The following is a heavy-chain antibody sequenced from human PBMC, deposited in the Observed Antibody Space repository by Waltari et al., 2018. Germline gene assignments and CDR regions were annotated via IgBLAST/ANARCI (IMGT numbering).Heavy chain of an antibody. Sequence: EVHLLESGGGLVQPGGSLRRSCAASGFTLTSYAMSWVGQAPGRGLEWGSVLFSGGSTHYGEALKGRFTITRDNSNNTLYIQMNSLRVEDSAVYYCAKSRKSGDGYYYYMDVWGKGTTVTVSS. CDR3: AKSRKSGDGYYYYMDV. V-gene: IGHV3-23*03. CDR1: GFTLTSYA. J-gene: IGHJ6*03. CDR2: LFSGGST. D-gene: IGHD2-21*01.